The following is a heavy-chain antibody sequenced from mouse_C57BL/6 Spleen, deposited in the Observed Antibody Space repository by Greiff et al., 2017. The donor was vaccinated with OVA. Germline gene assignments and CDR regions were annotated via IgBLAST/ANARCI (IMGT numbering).Heavy chain of an antibody. J-gene: IGHJ1*03. CDR3: ARFITTVEYFDV. CDR2: ISYDGSN. V-gene: IGHV3-6*01. D-gene: IGHD1-1*01. Sequence: EVKLLESGPGLVKPSQSLSLTCSVTGYSITSGYYWNWIRQFPGNKLEWMGYISYDGSNNYNPSLKNRISITRDTSKNQFFLKLNSVTTEDTATYYCARFITTVEYFDVWGTGTTVTVSS. CDR1: GYSITSGYY.